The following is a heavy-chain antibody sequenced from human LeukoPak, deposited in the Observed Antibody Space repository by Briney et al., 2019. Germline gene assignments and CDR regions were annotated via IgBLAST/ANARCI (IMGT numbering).Heavy chain of an antibody. V-gene: IGHV4-59*01. CDR1: GGSISSYY. J-gene: IGHJ4*02. CDR3: ARGVVATILYDY. Sequence: SETLSLTCTVSGGSISSYYWSWIRQPPGKGLEWIGYIYYSGSTNYNPSLKSRVTISVDTSKNQFSLKLSPVTAADTAVYYCARGVVATILYDYWGQGTLVTVSS. CDR2: IYYSGST. D-gene: IGHD5-12*01.